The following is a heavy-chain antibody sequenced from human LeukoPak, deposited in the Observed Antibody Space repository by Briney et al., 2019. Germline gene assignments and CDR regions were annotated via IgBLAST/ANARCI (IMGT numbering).Heavy chain of an antibody. J-gene: IGHJ4*02. CDR3: ARRRAGYSYGYHEYYFDY. V-gene: IGHV4-59*08. D-gene: IGHD5-18*01. CDR1: GGSISSYY. CDR2: IYYSGST. Sequence: SETLSLTCTASGGSISSYYWSWIRQPPGKGLEWIGYIYYSGSTNYNPSLKSRVTISVDTSKNQFSLKLSSVTAADTAVYYCARRRAGYSYGYHEYYFDYWGQGTLVTVSS.